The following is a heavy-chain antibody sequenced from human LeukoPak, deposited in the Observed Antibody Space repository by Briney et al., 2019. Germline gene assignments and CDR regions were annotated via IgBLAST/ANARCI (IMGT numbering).Heavy chain of an antibody. CDR3: ARAGNHCSSTSFSQVLGY. V-gene: IGHV4-34*01. CDR2: INHSGST. D-gene: IGHD2-2*01. J-gene: IGHJ4*02. Sequence: SETLSLTCAVYGGSFSGYYWTWIRQPPGKGLEWIGEINHSGSTNYNPSLKSRVTISVDTSKNQFSLKLSSVTAADTAVYYCARAGNHCSSTSFSQVLGYWGQGTLVTVSS. CDR1: GGSFSGYY.